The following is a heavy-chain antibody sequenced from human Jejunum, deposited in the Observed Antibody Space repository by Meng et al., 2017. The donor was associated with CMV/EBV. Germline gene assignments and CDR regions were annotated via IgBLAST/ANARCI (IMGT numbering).Heavy chain of an antibody. Sequence: QLPLQDVDPGMVQPSDTLSLTCPVSGDAISRRSYYGGWIRQPPGKGLEWIGSIYYSGSTYYNPSLKSRVTISVDTSKNQFFLKLSSVTAADMAVYHCLRGSGGSVWGQGTLVTVSS. CDR1: GDAISRRSYY. CDR2: IYYSGST. CDR3: LRGSGGSV. D-gene: IGHD3-10*01. V-gene: IGHV4-39*07. J-gene: IGHJ1*01.